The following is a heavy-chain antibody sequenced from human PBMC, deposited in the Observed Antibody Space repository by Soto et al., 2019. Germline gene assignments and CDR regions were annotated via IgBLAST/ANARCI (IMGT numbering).Heavy chain of an antibody. CDR1: GFTFSSYG. D-gene: IGHD2-15*01. Sequence: PGGSLRLSCAASGFTFSSYGMHWVRQAPGKGLEWVAVIWYDGSNKYYADSVKGRFTISRDNSKNTLYLQMNSLRAEDTAVYYCARVRSSFRPGSGYYYYMDVWGKGTTVPVSS. V-gene: IGHV3-33*01. CDR2: IWYDGSNK. J-gene: IGHJ6*03. CDR3: ARVRSSFRPGSGYYYYMDV.